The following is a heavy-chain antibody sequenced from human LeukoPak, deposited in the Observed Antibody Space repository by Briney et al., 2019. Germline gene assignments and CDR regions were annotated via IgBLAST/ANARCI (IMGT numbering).Heavy chain of an antibody. CDR2: ISGSGGNT. CDR1: GFTFSSYA. CDR3: AKVIAVATNIFDY. Sequence: PGGSLRLSCAASGFTFSSYAMSWVRQAPGKGLEWVSAISGSGGNTYYADSVKGRFTISRDNSKNTLYLQMNSLRAEDTAVYYCAKVIAVATNIFDYWGQGTLVTVSS. V-gene: IGHV3-23*01. J-gene: IGHJ4*02. D-gene: IGHD6-19*01.